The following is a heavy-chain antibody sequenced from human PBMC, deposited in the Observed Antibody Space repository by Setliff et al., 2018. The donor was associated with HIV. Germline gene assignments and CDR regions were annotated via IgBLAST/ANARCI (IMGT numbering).Heavy chain of an antibody. CDR3: ARGYCGGGICYSPNWLDP. J-gene: IGHJ5*02. Sequence: ASVKVSCKASGYTFTSYGMNWVRQAPGQGLEWMGWISAYSGDINYSQKFQGRVTMTKDTSTSTAYMEVRSLTSDDTAVYYCARGYCGGGICYSPNWLDPWGQGTLVTVSS. CDR1: GYTFTSYG. CDR2: ISAYSGDI. V-gene: IGHV1-18*01. D-gene: IGHD2-15*01.